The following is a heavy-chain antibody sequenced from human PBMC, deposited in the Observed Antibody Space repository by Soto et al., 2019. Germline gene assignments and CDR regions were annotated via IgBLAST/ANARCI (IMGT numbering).Heavy chain of an antibody. CDR1: GFTFSIYA. Sequence: DVQLLDSGGGLVQPGGSLRLSCAASGFTFSIYAMTWVRQGPGKGLEWVSGISGSGGRSYYADSVKGRFTISRDNSKSTLYLQMNSLRAEDTAVYYCAKAYFVWSSEQPYYFDYWGQGTLVTVSS. D-gene: IGHD3-16*01. J-gene: IGHJ4*02. CDR2: ISGSGGRS. CDR3: AKAYFVWSSEQPYYFDY. V-gene: IGHV3-23*01.